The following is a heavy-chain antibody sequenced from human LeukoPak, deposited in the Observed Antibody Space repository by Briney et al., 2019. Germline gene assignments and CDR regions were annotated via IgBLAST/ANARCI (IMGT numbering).Heavy chain of an antibody. J-gene: IGHJ4*02. CDR1: ADPFTSYR. CDR3: ARAEYGGKSGYDH. CDR2: FIDYNGST. Sequence: AAVQASSRSSADPFTSYRIFCVRQHPRQGGQWRGWFIDYNGSTNYTQNLQSRVTMTTDTSTSTGYMKLNSLSADDTAVYYCARAEYGGKSGYDHWGQGTLVTVSS. V-gene: IGHV1-18*01. D-gene: IGHD4-23*01.